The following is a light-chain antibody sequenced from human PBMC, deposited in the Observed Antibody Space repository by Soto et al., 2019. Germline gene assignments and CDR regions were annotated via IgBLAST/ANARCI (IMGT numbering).Light chain of an antibody. J-gene: IGKJ1*01. CDR2: SAS. Sequence: IVVTHSPATLSLSPLQRATLSFRSSQSVSSKLAWYQQRPGQAPRLLIYSASTRATGIPARFSGSGSGTEFTLTISSLQSEDFAVYYCHQYNHWLTWTFGQGTKVDIK. V-gene: IGKV3-15*01. CDR1: QSVSSK. CDR3: HQYNHWLTWT.